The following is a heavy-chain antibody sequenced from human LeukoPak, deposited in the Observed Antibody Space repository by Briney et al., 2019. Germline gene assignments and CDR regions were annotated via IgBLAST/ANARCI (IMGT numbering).Heavy chain of an antibody. CDR1: GYTFTSYD. CDR3: ARGNRFIDYSNYEVWFDP. D-gene: IGHD4-11*01. V-gene: IGHV1-8*03. J-gene: IGHJ5*02. CDR2: MNPNSGNT. Sequence: ASVEVSCKASGYTFTSYDINWVRQATGQGLEWMGWMNPNSGNTGYAQKFQGRVTITRNTSISTAYMELSSLRSEDTAVYYCARGNRFIDYSNYEVWFDPWGQGTLVTVSS.